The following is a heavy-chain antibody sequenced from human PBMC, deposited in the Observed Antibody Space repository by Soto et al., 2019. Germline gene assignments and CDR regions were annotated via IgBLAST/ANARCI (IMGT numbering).Heavy chain of an antibody. D-gene: IGHD6-19*01. Sequence: EVQLLESGGGLVQPGGSLRLACAASGFTFSSYAMSWVRQAPGKGLEWVSTISGSGDRKYYADSVKGRFTISRDKSENTLSLQMNSLRAEDTAVYYCAKEGGYSSGWRDPWGQGTLVTXSS. CDR1: GFTFSSYA. V-gene: IGHV3-23*01. CDR3: AKEGGYSSGWRDP. CDR2: ISGSGDRK. J-gene: IGHJ5*02.